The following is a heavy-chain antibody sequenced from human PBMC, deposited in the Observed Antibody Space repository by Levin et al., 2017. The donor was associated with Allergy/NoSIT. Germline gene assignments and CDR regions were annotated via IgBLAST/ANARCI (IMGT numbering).Heavy chain of an antibody. CDR2: IWYDGSNK. D-gene: IGHD6-19*01. Sequence: GGSLRLSCAASGFTFSTYAMHWVRQAPGKGLEWVAVIWYDGSNKYYADSVKGRFTISRDNSKNTLYLQMNSLRAGDTAVYYCATGYNSGWVDYWGQGTLVTVSS. CDR3: ATGYNSGWVDY. CDR1: GFTFSTYA. J-gene: IGHJ4*02. V-gene: IGHV3-33*01.